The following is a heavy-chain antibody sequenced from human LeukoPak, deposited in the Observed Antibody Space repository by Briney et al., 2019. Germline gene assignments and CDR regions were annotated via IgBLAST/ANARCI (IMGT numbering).Heavy chain of an antibody. CDR3: ARAVTVTTLILDAFDI. CDR2: ISAYKGNT. Sequence: ASVKVSCKASGYTFTSYGISWVRQAPGQGLEWMGWISAYKGNTNYAQKLQGRATMTTDTSTSTAYMELRSLRSDDTAVYYCARAVTVTTLILDAFDIWGQGTMVTVSS. J-gene: IGHJ3*02. CDR1: GYTFTSYG. V-gene: IGHV1-18*01. D-gene: IGHD4-17*01.